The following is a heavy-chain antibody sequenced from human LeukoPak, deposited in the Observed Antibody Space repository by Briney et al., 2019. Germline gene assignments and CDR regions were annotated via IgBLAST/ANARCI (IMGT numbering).Heavy chain of an antibody. CDR3: ARFALVPAALDY. CDR1: GGTFSSYA. CDR2: IIPIFGTA. J-gene: IGHJ4*02. Sequence: SVKVSCKASGGTFSSYAISWVRQAPGQGLEWMGGIIPIFGTANYAQKFQGRVTITTDESTSTAYMELSSLRSEDTAVYYCARFALVPAALDYWGQGTLVTVSS. D-gene: IGHD2-2*01. V-gene: IGHV1-69*05.